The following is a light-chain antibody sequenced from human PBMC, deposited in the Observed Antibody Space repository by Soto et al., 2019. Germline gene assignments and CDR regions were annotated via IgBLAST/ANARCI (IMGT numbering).Light chain of an antibody. CDR2: LGS. CDR1: LILLHSNGYNY. V-gene: IGKV2-28*01. Sequence: DIVITHSPLSRPVTPGDAASISFMSSLILLHSNGYNYLDWYLQKPGQSPQLLIYLGSNRASGVPDRFSGSGSGTAFSLKISRVEAEDVGIYYCMKALQTPLTFGGGTKVDIK. J-gene: IGKJ4*01. CDR3: MKALQTPLT.